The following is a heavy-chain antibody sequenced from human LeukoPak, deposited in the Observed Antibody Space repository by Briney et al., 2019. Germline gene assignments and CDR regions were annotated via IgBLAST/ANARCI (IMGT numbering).Heavy chain of an antibody. Sequence: GASVKVSCKASGYTFDENYIHWVRQAPGQGPEWMGWINPKSGATDSAQKFQGRLTMTRGTSIATASMDLSGLRLDDTGIYYCARAGDDGTGHYDSFHFWGQGTMVTVSS. CDR2: INPKSGAT. CDR3: ARAGDDGTGHYDSFHF. D-gene: IGHD3-22*01. J-gene: IGHJ3*01. CDR1: GYTFDENY. V-gene: IGHV1-2*02.